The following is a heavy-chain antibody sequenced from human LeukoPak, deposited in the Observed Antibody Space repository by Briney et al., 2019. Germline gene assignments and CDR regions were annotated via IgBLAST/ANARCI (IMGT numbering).Heavy chain of an antibody. Sequence: ASVKVSCKASGYTFTGYYMHWVRQAPGQGLEWMGWMNPNSGNTGYAQKFQGRVTMTRNTSISTAYMELSSLRSEDTAVYYCARGWMITFGGVIVRPYYFDYWGQGTLVTVSS. CDR3: ARGWMITFGGVIVRPYYFDY. V-gene: IGHV1-8*02. D-gene: IGHD3-16*02. J-gene: IGHJ4*02. CDR2: MNPNSGNT. CDR1: GYTFTGYY.